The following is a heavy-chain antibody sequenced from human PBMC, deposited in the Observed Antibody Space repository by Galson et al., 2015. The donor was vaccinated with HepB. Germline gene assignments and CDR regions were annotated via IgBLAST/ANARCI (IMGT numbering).Heavy chain of an antibody. V-gene: IGHV3-48*04. Sequence: SLRLSCAASGFIFGPYSMNWVRQAPGKGLEWVSYISSNSGTIYYADSVKGRFTISRDNAKNSLYLQMNSLRAEDTAVYYCARVGGSLDSYYYYGMDVWGQGTTVTVSS. CDR2: ISSNSGTI. D-gene: IGHD1-26*01. CDR3: ARVGGSLDSYYYYGMDV. CDR1: GFIFGPYS. J-gene: IGHJ6*02.